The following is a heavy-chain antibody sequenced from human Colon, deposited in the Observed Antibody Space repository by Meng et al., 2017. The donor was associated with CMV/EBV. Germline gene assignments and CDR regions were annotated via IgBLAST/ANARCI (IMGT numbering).Heavy chain of an antibody. V-gene: IGHV1-3*01. D-gene: IGHD2-21*02. CDR2: NNAGNGNT. Sequence: TFTSLPMHWVRQAPGQSIEWMGWNNAGNGNTKYSQKFQDRVTITRDTSASTAYMELSDLRSEDTAVYYCARDRPDHVCGGDCWLDFWGQGTLVTVSS. CDR3: ARDRPDHVCGGDCWLDF. CDR1: TFTSLP. J-gene: IGHJ4*02.